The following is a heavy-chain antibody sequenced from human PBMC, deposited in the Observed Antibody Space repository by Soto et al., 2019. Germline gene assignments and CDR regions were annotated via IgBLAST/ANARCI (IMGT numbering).Heavy chain of an antibody. CDR3: AKWAVVVVDATRGGYFDY. CDR2: ISGSGGYT. CDR1: GFTFSSYA. V-gene: IGHV3-23*01. J-gene: IGHJ4*02. D-gene: IGHD2-15*01. Sequence: EVPLLESGGCLVQPGGSLGLSCAASGFTFSSYAMSWVRQAPGKGLEGVSVISGSGGYTYYADSVKGRFTISRDNSKNTLCLQMNTLRADDTAVYYYAKWAVVVVDATRGGYFDYWGQGTLVTV.